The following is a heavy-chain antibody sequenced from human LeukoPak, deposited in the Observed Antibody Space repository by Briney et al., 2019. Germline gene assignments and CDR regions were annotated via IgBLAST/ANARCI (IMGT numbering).Heavy chain of an antibody. V-gene: IGHV3-23*01. CDR2: ISGSGGGT. J-gene: IGHJ4*02. Sequence: GGSLRLSCTASGFTFSNYAMNWVRQAPGKGLEWVSGISGSGGGTYYAVSVKGRFTISRDNSKNTLYLQMNSLRAEDTAVYYCAKRTFYSDSSSYRAFDYWGQGTLVTVSS. CDR3: AKRTFYSDSSSYRAFDY. CDR1: GFTFSNYA. D-gene: IGHD3-22*01.